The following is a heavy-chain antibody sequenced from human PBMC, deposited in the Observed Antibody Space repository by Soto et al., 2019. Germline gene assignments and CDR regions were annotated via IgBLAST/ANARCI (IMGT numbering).Heavy chain of an antibody. J-gene: IGHJ4*02. V-gene: IGHV3-48*04. CDR2: ISSSGDTT. CDR3: ARTLMCSSGNCSPY. Sequence: PGGSLRLSCAASGFTYSGYSMNWVRQAPGEGLEWVSYISSSGDTTYYADSVKGRFTISRDNAKYSLFLQMNSLRAEDTAVYYCARTLMCSSGNCSPYWGQGTLVTVSS. CDR1: GFTYSGYS. D-gene: IGHD2-15*01.